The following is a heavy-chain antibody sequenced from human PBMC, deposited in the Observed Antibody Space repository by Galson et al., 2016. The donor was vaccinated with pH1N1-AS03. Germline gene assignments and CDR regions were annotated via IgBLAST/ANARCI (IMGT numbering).Heavy chain of an antibody. V-gene: IGHV3-9*01. CDR3: IKGGAASADFFDI. CDR1: GFRFDDYA. D-gene: IGHD3/OR15-3a*01. CDR2: ISWNSNKI. J-gene: IGHJ3*02. Sequence: SLRLSCAASGFRFDDYAMHWVRQAPGKGLEWVSSISWNSNKIDYADPVKGRFTISRDSAKNSLNLQMNSLRAEDTALYYCIKGGAASADFFDIWGQGTMVTVSS.